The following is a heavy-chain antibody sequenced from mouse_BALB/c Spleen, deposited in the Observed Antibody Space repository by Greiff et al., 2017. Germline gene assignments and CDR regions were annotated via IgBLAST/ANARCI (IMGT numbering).Heavy chain of an antibody. D-gene: IGHD2-3*01. J-gene: IGHJ1*01. CDR1: GFTFSSYG. V-gene: IGHV5-6*01. Sequence: EVQLVESGGDLVKPGGSLKLSCAASGFTFSSYGMSWVRQTPDKRLEWVATISSGGSYTYYPDSVKGRFTISRDNAKNNLYLQMSSLKSEDTAMYYCARVGLLHWYFDVWGAGTTVTVSS. CDR2: ISSGGSYT. CDR3: ARVGLLHWYFDV.